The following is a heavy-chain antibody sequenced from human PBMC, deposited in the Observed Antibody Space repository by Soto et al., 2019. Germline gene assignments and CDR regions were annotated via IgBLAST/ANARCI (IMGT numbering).Heavy chain of an antibody. CDR3: ARTEDSIFGVVTTFDY. D-gene: IGHD3-3*01. Sequence: SVKVSCKASGGTFSSYTISWVRQAPGQGLEWMGRIIPILGIANYAQKFQGRVTITADKSTSTAYMELSSLRSEDTAVYYCARTEDSIFGVVTTFDYWGQGTLVTVSS. CDR1: GGTFSSYT. CDR2: IIPILGIA. J-gene: IGHJ4*02. V-gene: IGHV1-69*02.